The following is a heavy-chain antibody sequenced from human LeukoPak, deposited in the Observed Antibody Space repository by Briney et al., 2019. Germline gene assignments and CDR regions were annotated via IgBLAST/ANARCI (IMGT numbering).Heavy chain of an antibody. J-gene: IGHJ2*01. V-gene: IGHV4-31*03. CDR3: ARSYDSSGYYPNWYFDL. Sequence: SETLSLTCTVSGGSISSGGYYWSWIRQHPGKGLEWIGYIYYSGSTYYNPSLKSRVTISVDTSKNQFSLKLSSATAADTAVYYCARSYDSSGYYPNWYFDLWGRGTLVTVSS. CDR2: IYYSGST. D-gene: IGHD3-22*01. CDR1: GGSISSGGYY.